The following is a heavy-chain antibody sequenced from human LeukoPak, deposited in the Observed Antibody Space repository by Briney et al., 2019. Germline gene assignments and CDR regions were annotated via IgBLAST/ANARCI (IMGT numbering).Heavy chain of an antibody. V-gene: IGHV4-34*01. Sequence: PSETLSLTCAVYGGSFSGYYWSWIRQPPGKGLEWIGEINHSGSTNYNPSLKSRVTISVDTSKNQFSLKLSSVTAADTAVYYCARSGLYSGSYFDYWGQGTLVIVSS. CDR1: GGSFSGYY. CDR3: ARSGLYSGSYFDY. CDR2: INHSGST. J-gene: IGHJ4*02. D-gene: IGHD1-26*01.